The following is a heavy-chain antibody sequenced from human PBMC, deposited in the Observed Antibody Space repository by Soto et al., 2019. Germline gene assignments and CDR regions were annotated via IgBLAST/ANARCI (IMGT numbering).Heavy chain of an antibody. J-gene: IGHJ6*03. CDR3: ARGSWDDVSGHYYMDV. V-gene: IGHV6-1*01. Sequence: QVQLQQSSPGLVKPSQALSLTCDISGDSVSSNSAGWNWIRQTPSRGLEWRGRTYYKSKWYYTYAASVKSRITVSPETSKNQFSLQLTSVTPEDTAVYYCARGSWDDVSGHYYMDVWDKGTTVTVSS. CDR2: TYYKSKWYY. CDR1: GDSVSSNSAG. D-gene: IGHD1-1*01.